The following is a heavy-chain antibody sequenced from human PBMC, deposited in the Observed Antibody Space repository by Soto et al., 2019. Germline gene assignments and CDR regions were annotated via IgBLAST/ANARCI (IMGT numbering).Heavy chain of an antibody. CDR3: TRRDCSSGSCYSDFDY. D-gene: IGHD2-15*01. V-gene: IGHV3-73*01. CDR1: GFSFSGSD. CDR2: IKTKAESYAT. J-gene: IGHJ4*02. Sequence: EVQLVESGGGLVQPGGSLKLSCAASGFSFSGSDMHWVRQASGEGLEWVGRIKTKAESYATALAAAVKGRFSISRDDSKNTAYLEMNSLKNEDTAVYYCTRRDCSSGSCYSDFDYWGQGALVTVSS.